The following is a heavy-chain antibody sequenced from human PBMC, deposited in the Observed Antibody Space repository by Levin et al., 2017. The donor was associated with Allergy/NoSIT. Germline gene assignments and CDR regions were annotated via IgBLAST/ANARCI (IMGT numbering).Heavy chain of an antibody. CDR3: ARDSTVALIKGYYYYGMDV. CDR1: GGSISSYY. Sequence: SQTLSLTCTVSGGSISSYYWSWIRQPAGKGLEWIGRIYTSGSTNYNPSLKSRVTMSVDTSKNQFSLKLSSVTAADTAVYYCARDSTVALIKGYYYYGMDVWGQGTTVTVSS. CDR2: IYTSGST. D-gene: IGHD4-11*01. V-gene: IGHV4-4*07. J-gene: IGHJ6*02.